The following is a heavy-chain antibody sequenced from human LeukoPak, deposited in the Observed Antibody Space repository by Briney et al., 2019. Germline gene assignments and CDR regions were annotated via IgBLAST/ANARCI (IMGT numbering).Heavy chain of an antibody. Sequence: GESLKISCKGSGYIFTSYWIGWVRQMPGKGLEWMGIIYPGDSDTRYSPSFQGQVTISADKSISTAYLQWSSLKASDTAMYYCARQRSSSWYDNDYWGQGTLVTVSS. CDR3: ARQRSSSWYDNDY. D-gene: IGHD6-13*01. V-gene: IGHV5-51*01. CDR2: IYPGDSDT. J-gene: IGHJ4*02. CDR1: GYIFTSYW.